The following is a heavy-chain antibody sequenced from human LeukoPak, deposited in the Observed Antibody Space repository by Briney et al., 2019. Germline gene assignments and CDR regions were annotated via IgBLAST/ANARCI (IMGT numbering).Heavy chain of an antibody. Sequence: PSETLSLTCAVSVGYISSYYWTWIRQSPGKGLEWIGNVFYSGSTNSNPPLKSRVTISIDTSKNHFSPKLTSVTAADTAVYFCASGTVSGVIAPHSFHYWGRGTLVTVSS. CDR3: ASGTVSGVIAPHSFHY. CDR1: VGYISSYY. CDR2: VFYSGST. J-gene: IGHJ4*01. V-gene: IGHV4-59*01. D-gene: IGHD3-16*02.